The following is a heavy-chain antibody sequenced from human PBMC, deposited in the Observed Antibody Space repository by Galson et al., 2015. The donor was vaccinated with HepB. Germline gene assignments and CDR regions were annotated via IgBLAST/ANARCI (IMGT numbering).Heavy chain of an antibody. Sequence: SLRLSCAASGFTFSRNAMSWVRQAPGKGLEWVSAISGSGDGTYHADSVKGRFTISRDNFKNTLYLQMNSLRAEDTAVYYCAKVPYYDSSGYYYLVSNYFDYWGQGTLVTVSS. V-gene: IGHV3-23*01. J-gene: IGHJ4*02. CDR1: GFTFSRNA. CDR3: AKVPYYDSSGYYYLVSNYFDY. CDR2: ISGSGDGT. D-gene: IGHD3-22*01.